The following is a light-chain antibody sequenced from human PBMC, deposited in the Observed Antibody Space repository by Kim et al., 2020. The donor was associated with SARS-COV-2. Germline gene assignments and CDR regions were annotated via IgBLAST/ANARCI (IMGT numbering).Light chain of an antibody. CDR1: ALPKQY. Sequence: PGQTARITFSGDALPKQYVYWFQQKPGQAPVVVIYEDTERPSGIPERFSGSTSGTTVTLTISGVQAEDEADYYCQSADSSDTFWVFGGGTQLTVL. CDR2: EDT. CDR3: QSADSSDTFWV. J-gene: IGLJ3*02. V-gene: IGLV3-25*03.